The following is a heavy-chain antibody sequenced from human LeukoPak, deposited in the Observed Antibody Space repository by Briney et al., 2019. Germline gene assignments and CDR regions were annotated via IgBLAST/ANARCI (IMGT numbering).Heavy chain of an antibody. Sequence: ASVKVSCKASGYTFTSYDINWVRQATGQGLEWMGWMNPNSGNTGYAQKFQGRVTITRNTSISTAYMELSSLRSEDTAVYYCARLGGGRLQLNLHYYYYMDVWGKGPRSPSP. V-gene: IGHV1-8*03. D-gene: IGHD4-11*01. CDR3: ARLGGGRLQLNLHYYYYMDV. CDR1: GYTFTSYD. CDR2: MNPNSGNT. J-gene: IGHJ6*03.